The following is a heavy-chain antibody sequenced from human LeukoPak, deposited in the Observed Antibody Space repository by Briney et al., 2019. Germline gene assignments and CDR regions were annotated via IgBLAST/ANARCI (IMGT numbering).Heavy chain of an antibody. CDR3: ARVDRVGQLRKLDY. V-gene: IGHV4-34*01. CDR1: GGSFSGYY. J-gene: IGHJ4*02. D-gene: IGHD2-2*01. Sequence: PSETLSLNCAVYGGSFSGYYWSWIRQPPGKGLEWIGEINHSGSTNYNPSLKSRVTISVDTSKNQFSLKLSSVTAADTAVYYCARVDRVGQLRKLDYWGQGTLVTVSS. CDR2: INHSGST.